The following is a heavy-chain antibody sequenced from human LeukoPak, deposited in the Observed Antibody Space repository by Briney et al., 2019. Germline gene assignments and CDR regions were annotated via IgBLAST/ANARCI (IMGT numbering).Heavy chain of an antibody. J-gene: IGHJ3*02. CDR1: GGSISSYY. CDR3: ARDGYDSSGWLSDALDI. D-gene: IGHD3-22*01. CDR2: IYTSGST. V-gene: IGHV4-4*07. Sequence: SETLSLTCTVSGGSISSYYWSWIRQPAGKGLEWIGRIYTSGSTNYNPSLKSRVTMSVDTSKNQFSLKLSSVTAADTAVYYCARDGYDSSGWLSDALDIWGQGTMVTVSS.